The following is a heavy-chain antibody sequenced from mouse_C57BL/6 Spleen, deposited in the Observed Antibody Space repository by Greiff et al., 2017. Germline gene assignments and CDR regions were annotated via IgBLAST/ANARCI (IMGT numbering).Heavy chain of an antibody. J-gene: IGHJ2*01. D-gene: IGHD2-4*01. CDR1: GYTFTSYW. Sequence: QVQLQQPGAELVMPGASVKLSCKASGYTFTSYWMQWVKQRPGQGLEWIGEIDPSDSYTNYNQKFKGKSTLTVDTSSSTAYMQLSSLTSEDSAVYYCARGNYEYDAYFDYWGQGTTLTVSS. CDR3: ARGNYEYDAYFDY. V-gene: IGHV1-50*01. CDR2: IDPSDSYT.